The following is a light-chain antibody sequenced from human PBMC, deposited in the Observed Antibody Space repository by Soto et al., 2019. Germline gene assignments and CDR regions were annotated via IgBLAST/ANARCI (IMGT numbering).Light chain of an antibody. Sequence: QSVLTQPPSVSAAPGQKVIISCSGSSSNIGSNYVSWYQQLPGTAPKLLIYDSSKRPSGIPDRFSGSKSGTSATLGITGLQTGDEAHYYCGTWDSSLSAGIFGGGTQLTVL. CDR3: GTWDSSLSAGI. J-gene: IGLJ2*01. CDR1: SSNIGSNY. CDR2: DSS. V-gene: IGLV1-51*01.